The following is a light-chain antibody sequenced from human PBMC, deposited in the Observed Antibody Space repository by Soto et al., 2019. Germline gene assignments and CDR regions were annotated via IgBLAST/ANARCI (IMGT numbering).Light chain of an antibody. J-gene: IGKJ1*01. CDR2: DAS. CDR3: QQYNKWPPET. V-gene: IGKV3-15*01. Sequence: VVMPQSPVTLSVSPGERATLSCRASQTIGTNVAWYQQKPGQPPILLIYDASTRATGIPARFSGSGSGTDFTLTISSLQSEDFAVYYCQQYNKWPPETSGQGTKVDVK. CDR1: QTIGTN.